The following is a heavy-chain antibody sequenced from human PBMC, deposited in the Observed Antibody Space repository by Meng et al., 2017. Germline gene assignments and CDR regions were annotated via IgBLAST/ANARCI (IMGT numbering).Heavy chain of an antibody. V-gene: IGHV1-8*03. CDR2: MNPNSGNT. J-gene: IGHJ6*02. CDR3: ARGRVGDIVATIVGANYYYYYGMDV. Sequence: ASVKVSCKASGYTFTSYDINWVRQATGQGLEWMGWMNPNSGNTGYEQKFQGRVTITRNTSISTAYMELSSLRSEDTAVYYCARGRVGDIVATIVGANYYYYYGMDVWGQGTTVTVSS. D-gene: IGHD5-12*01. CDR1: GYTFTSYD.